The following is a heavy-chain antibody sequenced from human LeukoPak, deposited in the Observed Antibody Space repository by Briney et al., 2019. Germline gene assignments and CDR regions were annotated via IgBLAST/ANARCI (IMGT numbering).Heavy chain of an antibody. D-gene: IGHD2-15*01. CDR1: GFTFSSYG. Sequence: PGGTLRLSCAASGFTFSSYGMSWVRQAPGKGLEWVSVISNSGGSTDYADSVKGRFTISRDTSRSTLYLQMNSLRAEDAAVYYCAKAPVTSCRGAFCYPFDYWGQGTLVTVSS. CDR2: ISNSGGST. J-gene: IGHJ4*02. V-gene: IGHV3-23*01. CDR3: AKAPVTSCRGAFCYPFDY.